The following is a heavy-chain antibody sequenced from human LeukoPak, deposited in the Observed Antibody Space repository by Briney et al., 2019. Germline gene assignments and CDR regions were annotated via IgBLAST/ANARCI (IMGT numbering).Heavy chain of an antibody. J-gene: IGHJ6*03. V-gene: IGHV3-23*01. CDR3: PKGGAVSSKSITMIRGTRRYYYYLHV. D-gene: IGHD3-10*01. Sequence: GGSLRLSCAASGFTFSSYGMAWVRQAPRKGLEWVSDISGGGIRTDYADSVKGRFTISRDNSRHTLYLQMNSLRAEDPAVHYCPKGGAVSSKSITMIRGTRRYYYYLHVWGKGTTVTISS. CDR1: GFTFSSYG. CDR2: ISGGGIRT.